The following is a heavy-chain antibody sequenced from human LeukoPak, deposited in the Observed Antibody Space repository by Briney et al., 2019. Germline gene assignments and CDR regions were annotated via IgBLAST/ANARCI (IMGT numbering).Heavy chain of an antibody. Sequence: PGGSLRLSCAASGLTFSSYEMSWVRQAPGKGLEWVAFIRYDGSNKYYADSVKGRFTISRDNSKNTLYLQMNSLRAEDTAVYYCAKDRSVATLIDYWGQGTLVTVSS. CDR3: AKDRSVATLIDY. V-gene: IGHV3-30*02. J-gene: IGHJ4*02. CDR2: IRYDGSNK. CDR1: GLTFSSYE. D-gene: IGHD6-6*01.